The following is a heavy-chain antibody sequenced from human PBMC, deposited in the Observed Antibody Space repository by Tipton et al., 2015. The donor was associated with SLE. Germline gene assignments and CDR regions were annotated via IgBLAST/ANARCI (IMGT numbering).Heavy chain of an antibody. V-gene: IGHV3-48*03. CDR3: ASFRHHDYGDDFDY. CDR2: ISSSGSTI. Sequence: SLRLSCAASGFTFSSYEMNWVRQAPGKGLEWVSYISSSGSTIYYADSVKGRFTISRDNAKNSLYLQMNSLRAEDTAVYYCASFRHHDYGDDFDYWGQGTLVTVSS. CDR1: GFTFSSYE. J-gene: IGHJ4*02. D-gene: IGHD4-17*01.